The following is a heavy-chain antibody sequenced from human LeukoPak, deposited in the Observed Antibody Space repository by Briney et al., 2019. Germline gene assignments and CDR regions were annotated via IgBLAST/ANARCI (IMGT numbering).Heavy chain of an antibody. CDR1: GFTFSTSG. Sequence: SGGSLRLSCAASGFTFSTSGMHWVRQAPGKGLEWVAVIWNDGSNQYYGASVKGRFTISRDNSKNTLYLQMNSLRAEDTAVYYCARTKYSNSWEHYYYGMDDWGQGTTVTVS. CDR3: ARTKYSNSWEHYYYGMDD. D-gene: IGHD6-13*01. CDR2: IWNDGSNQ. V-gene: IGHV3-33*01. J-gene: IGHJ6*02.